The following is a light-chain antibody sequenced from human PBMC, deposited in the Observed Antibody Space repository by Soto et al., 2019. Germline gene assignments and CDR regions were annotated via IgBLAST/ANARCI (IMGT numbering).Light chain of an antibody. CDR1: QSFTTSQ. Sequence: EIVLTQSPGTLSLSPEERATLFCRASQSFTTSQLAWYQQQPGQAPRVLIFGESGRATGIPDRFSGSGSGTDLTLPISSLEPEDSAVYYCQQYASSPRTFGQATTVAIK. CDR2: GES. J-gene: IGKJ1*01. CDR3: QQYASSPRT. V-gene: IGKV3-20*01.